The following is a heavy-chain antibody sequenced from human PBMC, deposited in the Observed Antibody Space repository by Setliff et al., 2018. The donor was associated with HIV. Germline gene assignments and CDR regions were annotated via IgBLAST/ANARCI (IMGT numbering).Heavy chain of an antibody. J-gene: IGHJ6*02. D-gene: IGHD3-10*01. V-gene: IGHV4-4*07. CDR1: GGSISDYY. Sequence: PSETLSLTCTVSGGSISDYYWTWVRQPAGKGLEWIGRVYPNGRTTPNPSLNSRLTMSIDTSKNQFSLKISSVSAADTAVYYCARGGRTYYYGSGKAYGMDVWGQGTTVIVSS. CDR3: ARGGRTYYYGSGKAYGMDV. CDR2: VYPNGRT.